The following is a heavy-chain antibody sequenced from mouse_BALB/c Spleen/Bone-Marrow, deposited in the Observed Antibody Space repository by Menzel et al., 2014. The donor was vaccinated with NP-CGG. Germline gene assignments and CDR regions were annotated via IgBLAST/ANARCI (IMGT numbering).Heavy chain of an antibody. CDR2: IGPANGNT. CDR3: ARNGNYGAWFAY. Sequence: EVQLQQSGAELVKPGASVKLPCTASGFNIKDTYMHWVKQRPEQGLEWIGRIGPANGNTKYDPKFQGKATITADTSSNTAYLQLSSLTSEDTAVYYCARNGNYGAWFAYWGQGTLVTVSA. CDR1: GFNIKDTY. D-gene: IGHD2-1*01. J-gene: IGHJ3*01. V-gene: IGHV14-3*02.